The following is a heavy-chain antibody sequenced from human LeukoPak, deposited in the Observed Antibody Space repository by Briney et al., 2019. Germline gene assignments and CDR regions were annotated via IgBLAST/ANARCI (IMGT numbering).Heavy chain of an antibody. Sequence: PGGSLRLSCAASGFTFSGSAMHWVRQDSGKGLEWVGRIRSKVNSYATTYAASVKGRFTISRDDSKSTAYLQMNSLKTEDTAVYYCTKQMGDQDYYYMDVWGKGTTVSVSS. V-gene: IGHV3-73*01. CDR3: TKQMGDQDYYYMDV. J-gene: IGHJ6*03. CDR2: IRSKVNSYAT. D-gene: IGHD3-16*01. CDR1: GFTFSGSA.